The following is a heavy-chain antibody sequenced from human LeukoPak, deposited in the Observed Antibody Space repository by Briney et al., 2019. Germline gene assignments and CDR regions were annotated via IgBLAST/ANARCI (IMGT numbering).Heavy chain of an antibody. V-gene: IGHV3-74*01. Sequence: GGPLRLSCAASGFTFSSYWMHWVRQAPGKGLVWVSRINSDGSSTSYADSVKGRFTISRDNAKNTLYLQMNSLRAEDTAVYYCASSDVVAYGMDVWGQGTTVTVSS. CDR2: INSDGSST. CDR3: ASSDVVAYGMDV. D-gene: IGHD2-2*01. J-gene: IGHJ6*02. CDR1: GFTFSSYW.